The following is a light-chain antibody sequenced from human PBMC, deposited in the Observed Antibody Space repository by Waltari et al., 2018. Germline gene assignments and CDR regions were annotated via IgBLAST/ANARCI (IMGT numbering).Light chain of an antibody. Sequence: QSVLTQPPSVSGAPGQRVTISCAGNSSNIGAGYDIHWYQHLPGAAPKLLIFDHSNRPLGVPDRFSGSKSGTSVSLVITGLQAEDEADYYCQSYDSSLSAWVFGGGTKLTVL. CDR2: DHS. CDR3: QSYDSSLSAWV. V-gene: IGLV1-40*01. J-gene: IGLJ3*02. CDR1: SSNIGAGYD.